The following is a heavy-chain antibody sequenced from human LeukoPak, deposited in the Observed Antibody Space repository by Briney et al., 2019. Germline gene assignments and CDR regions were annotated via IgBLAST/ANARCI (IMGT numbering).Heavy chain of an antibody. J-gene: IGHJ4*02. V-gene: IGHV1-2*02. Sequence: ASVKVSCKASGYTFTGYYMHWVRQAPGQGLEWMAWINPNSGGTNYAQKFQGRVAMTRDTSISTAYMELSRLRSDDTAVYYCARGTYSYGPGDPYYFDYWGQGTLVTVSS. CDR1: GYTFTGYY. D-gene: IGHD5-18*01. CDR3: ARGTYSYGPGDPYYFDY. CDR2: INPNSGGT.